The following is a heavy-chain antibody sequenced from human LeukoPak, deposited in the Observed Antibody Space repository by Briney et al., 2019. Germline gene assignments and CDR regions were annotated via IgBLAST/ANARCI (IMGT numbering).Heavy chain of an antibody. CDR3: ASLAVAGLSEGY. CDR2: IYYSGST. D-gene: IGHD6-19*01. CDR1: GGSISSYY. J-gene: IGHJ4*02. V-gene: IGHV4-59*01. Sequence: ASETLSLTCTVSGGSISSYYWNWIRQPPGKGLEWIGCIYYSGSTNYNPSLKSRVTISVDTSKNQFSLKLSSVTAADTAVYYCASLAVAGLSEGYWGQGTLVIVSS.